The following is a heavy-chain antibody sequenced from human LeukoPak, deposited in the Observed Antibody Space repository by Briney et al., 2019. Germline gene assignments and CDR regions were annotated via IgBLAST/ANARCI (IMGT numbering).Heavy chain of an antibody. CDR1: GGSISGYF. Sequence: SETLSLTCTVSGGSISGYFWSWIRQPPGKGLEWIGSIYYSGNTYYNASLKSQVSISIDTSKNQFSLRLTSVTAADTAVYYCARDAEPAVPRYWGQGTLVTVSS. D-gene: IGHD1-14*01. J-gene: IGHJ4*02. V-gene: IGHV4-59*04. CDR2: IYYSGNT. CDR3: ARDAEPAVPRY.